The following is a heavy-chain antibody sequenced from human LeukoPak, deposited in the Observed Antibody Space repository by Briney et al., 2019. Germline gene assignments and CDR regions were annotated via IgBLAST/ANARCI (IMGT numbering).Heavy chain of an antibody. J-gene: IGHJ6*02. CDR1: GFTFSSYG. Sequence: GRSLRLSCAASGFTFSSYGMHWVRQAPGKGLEGVAVISCDGSNKYYADSVKGRFTISRDNFKNTLYLQMNSLRAEDTAVYYCAKEVVVPAAAYYYYYYGMDVWGQGTTVTVSS. CDR3: AKEVVVPAAAYYYYYYGMDV. D-gene: IGHD2-2*01. CDR2: ISCDGSNK. V-gene: IGHV3-30*18.